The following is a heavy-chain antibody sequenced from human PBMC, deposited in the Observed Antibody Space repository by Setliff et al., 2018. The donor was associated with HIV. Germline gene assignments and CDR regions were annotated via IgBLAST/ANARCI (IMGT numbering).Heavy chain of an antibody. V-gene: IGHV3-30*01. CDR1: GFSSNA. Sequence: PGGSLRLSCAASGFSSNAIYWVRQAPGKGLEWVTVISSDGGESHYADSVRGRFIISRDNSKSTVYLEMNSLTFDDTAMYYCASCHLKVGDAFHIWGQGTMVTVSS. J-gene: IGHJ3*02. D-gene: IGHD1-26*01. CDR2: ISSDGGES. CDR3: ASCHLKVGDAFHI.